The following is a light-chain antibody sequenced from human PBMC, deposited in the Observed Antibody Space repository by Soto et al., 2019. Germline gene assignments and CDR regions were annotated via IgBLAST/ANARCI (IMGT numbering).Light chain of an antibody. CDR2: GAS. CDR1: QSISAN. Sequence: EIVMTQSPSTLSVSPGDRATLSCRASQSISANLAWYQQKPGKTPRLLIYGASTRASGVPAKFSGSGSGTEFTLTISSLQSEDFAVYYCQQYNNWPRTFGQGTKVDI. J-gene: IGKJ1*01. CDR3: QQYNNWPRT. V-gene: IGKV3-15*01.